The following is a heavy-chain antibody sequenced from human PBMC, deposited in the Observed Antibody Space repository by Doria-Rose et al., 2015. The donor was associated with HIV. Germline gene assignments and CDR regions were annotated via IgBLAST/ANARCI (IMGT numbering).Heavy chain of an antibody. V-gene: IGHV2-26*01. CDR3: ARIKSSRWYHKYYFDF. D-gene: IGHD6-13*01. Sequence: QVTLKESGPVLVKPTETLTLTCTVSGVSLSSPGMGVSWIRQPPGKALEWLANIFSDEERSYETSPKSRLSIPRSTSKRQMVLTMTDMDPVDTATYYCARIKSSRWYHKYYFDFWGQGTLVIVSA. CDR1: GVSLSSPGMG. J-gene: IGHJ4*02. CDR2: IFSDEER.